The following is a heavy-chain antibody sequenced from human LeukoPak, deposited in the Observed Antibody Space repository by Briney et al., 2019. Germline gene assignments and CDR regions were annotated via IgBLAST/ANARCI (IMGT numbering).Heavy chain of an antibody. V-gene: IGHV3-21*01. CDR2: ISSSSSYI. Sequence: PGGSLRLSCAASGFTFSGYSMNWVRQAPGKGLEWVSSISSSSSYIYYADSVKGRFTISRDNAKNSLYLQMNSLRAEDTAVYYCARSNGAAAGTLVFDYWGQGTLVTVSS. D-gene: IGHD6-13*01. CDR3: ARSNGAAAGTLVFDY. CDR1: GFTFSGYS. J-gene: IGHJ4*02.